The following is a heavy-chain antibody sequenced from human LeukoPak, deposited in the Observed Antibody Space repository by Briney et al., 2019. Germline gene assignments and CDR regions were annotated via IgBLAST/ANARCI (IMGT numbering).Heavy chain of an antibody. Sequence: GGSLRLSCAASGFTFRKYYMHWVRQAPGQGLVWVSRINSDGSSTTYADSVRGRFTVSRDNAKNTLYLQRNSLKVEDTAMYYCTRVFVGDEYSSSGYWGQGTLVTVSS. V-gene: IGHV3-74*03. CDR3: TRVFVGDEYSSSGY. J-gene: IGHJ4*02. D-gene: IGHD6-13*01. CDR2: INSDGSST. CDR1: GFTFRKYY.